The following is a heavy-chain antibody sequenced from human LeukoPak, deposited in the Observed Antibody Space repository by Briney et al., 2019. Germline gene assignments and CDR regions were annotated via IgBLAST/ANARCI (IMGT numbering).Heavy chain of an antibody. D-gene: IGHD1-1*01. Sequence: GGSLRLSCAASGFTFSSYSMNWVRQAPGKGLEWVSSISSSSSYIYYADSVKGRFTISRDNSKNTLYLQMNSLRAEDTAVYYCAPRESTGVFDYWGQGTLVTVSS. V-gene: IGHV3-21*04. CDR3: APRESTGVFDY. J-gene: IGHJ4*02. CDR2: ISSSSSYI. CDR1: GFTFSSYS.